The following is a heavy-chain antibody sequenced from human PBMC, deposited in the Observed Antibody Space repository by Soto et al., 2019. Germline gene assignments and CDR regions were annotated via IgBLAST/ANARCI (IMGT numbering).Heavy chain of an antibody. CDR1: GGSISSSNYF. Sequence: SETLSLTCTVSGGSISSSNYFWGWIRQPPGKGLEWIGSFYYTGSTYYNPSLKSRVTISVDTSKNQFYLKLSSVTAADTAVYYCARGHRMGRGVMSRTNWFDPWGQGTLVTVSS. CDR3: ARGHRMGRGVMSRTNWFDP. J-gene: IGHJ5*02. V-gene: IGHV4-39*01. CDR2: FYYTGST. D-gene: IGHD3-10*01.